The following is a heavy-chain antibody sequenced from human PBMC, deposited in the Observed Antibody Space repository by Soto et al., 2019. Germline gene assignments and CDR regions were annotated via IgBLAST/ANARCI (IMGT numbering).Heavy chain of an antibody. Sequence: QVQLVQSGAEVKKPGSSVKVSCKASGGTFSSYAISWVRQAPGQGLAWMGGIIPIFGTANYAQKFQGRVTITADESTSTAYMELSSLRSEDTAVYYCARVGGPYCSSTSCYTSNWFDPWGQGTLVTVSS. CDR1: GGTFSSYA. J-gene: IGHJ5*02. CDR2: IIPIFGTA. D-gene: IGHD2-2*02. CDR3: ARVGGPYCSSTSCYTSNWFDP. V-gene: IGHV1-69*01.